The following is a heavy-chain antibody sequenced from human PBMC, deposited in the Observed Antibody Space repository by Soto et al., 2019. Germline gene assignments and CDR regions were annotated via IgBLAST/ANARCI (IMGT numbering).Heavy chain of an antibody. CDR1: GGSISSYY. CDR3: ARDKITGLFDY. V-gene: IGHV4-59*12. CDR2: IYYSGST. D-gene: IGHD2-8*02. Sequence: SETLSLTCTVSGGSISSYYWSWIRQPPGKELEWIGYIYYSGSTNYNPSLKSRVTISVDTSKNQFSLKLTSVTAADTAVYYCARDKITGLFDYWGQGTLVTVS. J-gene: IGHJ4*02.